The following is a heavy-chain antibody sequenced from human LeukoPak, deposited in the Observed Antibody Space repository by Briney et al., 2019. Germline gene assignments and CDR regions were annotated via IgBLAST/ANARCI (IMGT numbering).Heavy chain of an antibody. CDR1: GFTFSSYA. CDR3: ARGPRGASYYFDY. Sequence: PGGSLRLSCAASGFTFSSYAMHWVRQAPGKGLEWVAVISYDGSNKYYADSVKGRFTISRDNSKNTLYLQMNSLRAEDTAVYYCARGPRGASYYFDYWGQGTLVTVSS. J-gene: IGHJ4*02. CDR2: ISYDGSNK. V-gene: IGHV3-30-3*01. D-gene: IGHD3-16*01.